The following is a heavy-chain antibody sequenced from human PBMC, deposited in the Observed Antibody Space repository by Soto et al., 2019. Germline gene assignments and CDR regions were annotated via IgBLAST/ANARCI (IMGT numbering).Heavy chain of an antibody. CDR2: IYYSGST. J-gene: IGHJ5*02. CDR1: GGSISSGDYY. Sequence: PSETLSLTCTVSGGSISSGDYYWSWIRQPPGKGLEWIGYIYYSGSTYYNPSLKSRVTISVDTSKNQFSLKLSSVTAADTAVYYCARAHEDYYDSSGYCYWFDPWGQGTLVTVSS. V-gene: IGHV4-30-4*01. D-gene: IGHD3-22*01. CDR3: ARAHEDYYDSSGYCYWFDP.